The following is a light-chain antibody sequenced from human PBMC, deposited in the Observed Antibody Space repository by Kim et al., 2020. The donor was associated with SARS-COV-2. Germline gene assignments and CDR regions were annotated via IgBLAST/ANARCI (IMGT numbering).Light chain of an antibody. Sequence: VMTQSPATLSVSPGERVTLSCRASQSVSNNLAWYQQKPGQAPRLLIYGASTRATGIPARFSGSGSGTEFTLTISSLQSEDFAVYYCQQYKNWPPITFGQGTRLEIK. CDR3: QQYKNWPPIT. CDR2: GAS. V-gene: IGKV3-15*01. CDR1: QSVSNN. J-gene: IGKJ5*01.